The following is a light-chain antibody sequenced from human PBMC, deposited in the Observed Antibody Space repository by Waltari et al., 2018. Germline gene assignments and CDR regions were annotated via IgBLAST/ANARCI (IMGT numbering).Light chain of an antibody. J-gene: IGLJ1*01. CDR3: CSYAGSYTNYV. V-gene: IGLV2-11*01. CDR1: SSDVGGYNY. CDR2: DVS. Sequence: QSALTQPRSVSGSPGQSVTISCTGTSSDVGGYNYVSWYQQHPGKAPKLMIYDVSKRPPGVPDRFSGSKSGNTASLTISGLQADDEADYYCCSYAGSYTNYVFGTGTKVTVL.